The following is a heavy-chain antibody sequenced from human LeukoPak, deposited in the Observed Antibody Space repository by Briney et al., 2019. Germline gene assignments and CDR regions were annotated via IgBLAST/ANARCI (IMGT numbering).Heavy chain of an antibody. Sequence: GGSLRLSCAASGFTFSNYAMHWVRQAPGKGLEWVSLIPSGGTYEYYADSVKGRFTISRDNSKNTLYLQLNSLRAEDTAVYYCARDSTYYYDSGSSGPHYFDNWGQGTLVTVSS. CDR2: IPSGGTYE. CDR1: GFTFSNYA. V-gene: IGHV3-30*01. J-gene: IGHJ4*02. CDR3: ARDSTYYYDSGSSGPHYFDN. D-gene: IGHD3-10*01.